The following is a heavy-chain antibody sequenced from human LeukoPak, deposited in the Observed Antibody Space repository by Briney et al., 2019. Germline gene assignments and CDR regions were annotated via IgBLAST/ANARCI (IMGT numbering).Heavy chain of an antibody. Sequence: GGPLRLSCAASGFSFSTYGMNWVRQAPGKGLEWVSYISGNSRTIYYADSVKGRFTISRDNAKSSLYLQMNSLRDEDTAVYYCARDYRYYDSSGYYSFDYWGQGTLVTVSS. CDR1: GFSFSTYG. D-gene: IGHD3-22*01. CDR3: ARDYRYYDSSGYYSFDY. J-gene: IGHJ4*02. CDR2: ISGNSRTI. V-gene: IGHV3-48*02.